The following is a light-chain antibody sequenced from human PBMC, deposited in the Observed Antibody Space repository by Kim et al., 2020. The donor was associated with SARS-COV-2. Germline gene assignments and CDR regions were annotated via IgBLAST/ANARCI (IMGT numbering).Light chain of an antibody. V-gene: IGLV2-8*01. CDR3: SSYAGSNNVV. CDR2: EVS. CDR1: SSDVGGYNY. Sequence: QSALTQPPSASGSPGQSVTISCTGTSSDVGGYNYVSWYQQHPGKAPNLMIYEVSKRPSGVPDRFSGSKSGNTASLTVSGLQAEDEADYYCSSYAGSNNVVFGGGTHLSVL. J-gene: IGLJ2*01.